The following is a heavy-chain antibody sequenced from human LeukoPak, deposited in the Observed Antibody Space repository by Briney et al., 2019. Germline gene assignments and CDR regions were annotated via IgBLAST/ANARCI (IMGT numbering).Heavy chain of an antibody. D-gene: IGHD2-2*03. CDR2: INHSGST. CDR1: GGSFSGYF. Sequence: PSETLSLTCAVYGGSFSGYFWSWIRQLPGKGLEWIGEINHSGSTNYNPSLKSRVTISVDTSKNQFSLKLSSVTAADTAVYYCARAGYCSSTSCRTYGYWGQGTLVTVSS. V-gene: IGHV4-34*01. J-gene: IGHJ4*02. CDR3: ARAGYCSSTSCRTYGY.